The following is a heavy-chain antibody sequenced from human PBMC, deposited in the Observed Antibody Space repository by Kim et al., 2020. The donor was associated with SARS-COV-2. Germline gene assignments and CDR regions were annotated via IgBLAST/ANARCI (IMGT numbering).Heavy chain of an antibody. J-gene: IGHJ5*02. Sequence: SETLSLTCTVSGGSISSGGYYWSWIRQHPGKCLEWIGYIYYSGSTYYNPSLKSRVTISVDTSKNQFSLKLSSVTAADTAVYYCARDLGDIVATGVWFDPWGQGTLVTVSS. D-gene: IGHD5-12*01. CDR1: GGSISSGGYY. CDR3: ARDLGDIVATGVWFDP. V-gene: IGHV4-31*03. CDR2: IYYSGST.